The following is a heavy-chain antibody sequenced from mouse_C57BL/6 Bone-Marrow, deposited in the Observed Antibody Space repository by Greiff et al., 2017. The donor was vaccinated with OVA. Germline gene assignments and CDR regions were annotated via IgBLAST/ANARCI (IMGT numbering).Heavy chain of an antibody. Sequence: VQLQESGAELVRPGTSVKLSCKASGYTFTSYWMHWVKQRPGQGLEWIGVIDPSDSYTNYNQKFKGKATLTVDTSSSTAYMQLSSLTSEDSAVYYCARNGYETGYYDYWGQGTTLTVSS. CDR3: ARNGYETGYYDY. CDR2: IDPSDSYT. V-gene: IGHV1-59*01. D-gene: IGHD2-3*01. CDR1: GYTFTSYW. J-gene: IGHJ2*01.